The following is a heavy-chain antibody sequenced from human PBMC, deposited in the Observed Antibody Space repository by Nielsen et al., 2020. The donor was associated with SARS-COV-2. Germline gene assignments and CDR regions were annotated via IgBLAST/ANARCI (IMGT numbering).Heavy chain of an antibody. CDR3: AKDPVLRYPKPLGYYGMDV. CDR2: ISGSGGST. CDR1: GFTFSSYA. D-gene: IGHD3-9*01. J-gene: IGHJ6*02. Sequence: GGSLRLSCAASGFTFSSYAMSWVRQAPGKGLEWVSAISGSGGSTYYADSVKGRFTISRDNSKNTLYLQMNSLRAEDTAVYYCAKDPVLRYPKPLGYYGMDVWGQGTTVTVSS. V-gene: IGHV3-23*01.